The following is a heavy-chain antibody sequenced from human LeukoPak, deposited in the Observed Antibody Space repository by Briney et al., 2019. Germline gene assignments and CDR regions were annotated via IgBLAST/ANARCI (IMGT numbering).Heavy chain of an antibody. V-gene: IGHV4-59*01. D-gene: IGHD4/OR15-4a*01. CDR1: GGSISYYY. CDR3: AREDPQTRVPEGMDV. J-gene: IGHJ6*02. CDR2: IYYSGTT. Sequence: SEALSLTCTVSGGSISYYYWSWIRQSPGKGLEWIGYIYYSGTTNYNPSLKSRVTISVDTSKNQFSLQLRSVTAADSAVYYCAREDPQTRVPEGMDVWGQGTTVTVSS.